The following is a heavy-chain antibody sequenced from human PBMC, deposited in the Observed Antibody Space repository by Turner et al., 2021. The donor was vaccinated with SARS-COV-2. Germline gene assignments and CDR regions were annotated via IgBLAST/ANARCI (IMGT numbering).Heavy chain of an antibody. V-gene: IGHV1-8*01. Sequence: QMQLLQSGTEVTAPVSTVKISCKASGGTFSKTAISRVRQAPGQGLEWVGWMNPNSGNTGYAQKYQGRVTMTRNTSISTAYMELSSLRSEDTAVYYCARTFTAMVRVDYWGQGTLVTVSS. CDR2: MNPNSGNT. CDR3: ARTFTAMVRVDY. J-gene: IGHJ4*02. CDR1: GGTFSKTA. D-gene: IGHD5-18*01.